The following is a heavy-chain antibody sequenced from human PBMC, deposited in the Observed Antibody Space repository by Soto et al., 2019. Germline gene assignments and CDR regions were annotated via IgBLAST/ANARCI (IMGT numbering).Heavy chain of an antibody. CDR1: GFTFSSYA. V-gene: IGHV3-30-3*01. CDR2: ISYDGSNK. Sequence: QVQLVESGGGVVQPGRSLRLSCAASGFTFSSYAMHWVRQAPGKGLERVAVISYDGSNKYYADSVKGRFTISRDNSNSPLHLEMHSLRAEATAVYSCAIDLLGYCNTTSCAHPYFDLWGRGTLVTV. CDR3: AIDLLGYCNTTSCAHPYFDL. D-gene: IGHD2-2*01. J-gene: IGHJ2*01.